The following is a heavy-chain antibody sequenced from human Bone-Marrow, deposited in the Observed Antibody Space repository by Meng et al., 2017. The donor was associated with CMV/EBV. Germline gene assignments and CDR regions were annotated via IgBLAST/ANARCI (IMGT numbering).Heavy chain of an antibody. CDR1: GFTFSNYS. V-gene: IGHV3-21*01. CDR2: ISSSSTYI. CDR3: AKDRVVGAFAFIDY. Sequence: GESLKISCAASGFTFSNYSMNWVHQAPGKGLEWVSFISSSSTYIYYADSVKGRFTISRDNAKNSLYLQMNSLRAEDTAVYYSAKDRVVGAFAFIDYWGQGTLVTVSS. J-gene: IGHJ4*02. D-gene: IGHD1-26*01.